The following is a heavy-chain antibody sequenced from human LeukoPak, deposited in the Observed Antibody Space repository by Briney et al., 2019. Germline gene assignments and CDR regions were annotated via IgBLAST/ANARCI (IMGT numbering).Heavy chain of an antibody. D-gene: IGHD3-22*01. CDR3: ARAKFFDSRFDY. Sequence: SETLSLTCTVSGGSISSYYWSWVRQPPGKGLEWSGYIYYSGGTNYNPSLTSRVTISVDTSNNQFSLKLSSVTAADTAVYYCARAKFFDSRFDYWGQGTLVTVSS. V-gene: IGHV4-59*01. CDR2: IYYSGGT. CDR1: GGSISSYY. J-gene: IGHJ4*02.